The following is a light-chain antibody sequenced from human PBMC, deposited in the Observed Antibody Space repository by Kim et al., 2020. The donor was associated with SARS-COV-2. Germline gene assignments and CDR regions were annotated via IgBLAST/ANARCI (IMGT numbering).Light chain of an antibody. CDR3: QQSYSSS. Sequence: SRSASVGDRVTITCRPSQSISSYLNWYQQKPGKAPNLLIYAVSSLQSGVPSRFSGGRSGTDFTLTISSLQPEDSGTYYCQQSYSSSFGQGTKLEI. CDR2: AVS. CDR1: QSISSY. V-gene: IGKV1-39*01. J-gene: IGKJ2*01.